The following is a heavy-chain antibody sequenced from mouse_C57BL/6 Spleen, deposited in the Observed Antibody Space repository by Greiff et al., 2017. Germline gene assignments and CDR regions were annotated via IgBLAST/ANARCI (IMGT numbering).Heavy chain of an antibody. CDR1: GFTFSSYT. CDR3: ARQRAMDY. J-gene: IGHJ4*01. V-gene: IGHV5-9*01. Sequence: EVQGVESGGGLVKPGGSLKLSCAASGFTFSSYTMSWVRQTPEKRLEWVATISGGGGNTNYPDSVKGRFTISRDNAKNTLYLQMSSLRSEDTALYYCARQRAMDYWGQGTSVTVSS. CDR2: ISGGGGNT.